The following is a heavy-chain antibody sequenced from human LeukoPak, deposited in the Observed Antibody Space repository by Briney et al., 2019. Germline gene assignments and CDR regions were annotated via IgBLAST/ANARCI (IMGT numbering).Heavy chain of an antibody. D-gene: IGHD5-18*01. J-gene: IGHJ4*02. Sequence: GASVKVSCKASGGTFSSYAISWVRQAPGQGLEWMGGIIPTFGTANYAQKFQGRVTITADESTSTGYMELSSLRSEDTAVYYCASKRGYSYGLDYWGQGTLVTVSS. CDR2: IIPTFGTA. V-gene: IGHV1-69*13. CDR3: ASKRGYSYGLDY. CDR1: GGTFSSYA.